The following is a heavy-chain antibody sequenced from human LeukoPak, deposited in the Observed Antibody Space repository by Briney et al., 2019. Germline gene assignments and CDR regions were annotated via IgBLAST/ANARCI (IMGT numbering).Heavy chain of an antibody. V-gene: IGHV3-33*06. J-gene: IGHJ4*02. D-gene: IGHD3-22*01. CDR1: GFTFSSYG. Sequence: QPGGSLRLSCAASGFTFSSYGMHWVRQAPGKGLEWVAVIWYDGSNKHYADSVKGRFTISRDNSKNTLYLQMNSLRAEDTAVYYCAKDLEDSSGYFFGDFDHWGQGTLVTVSS. CDR3: AKDLEDSSGYFFGDFDH. CDR2: IWYDGSNK.